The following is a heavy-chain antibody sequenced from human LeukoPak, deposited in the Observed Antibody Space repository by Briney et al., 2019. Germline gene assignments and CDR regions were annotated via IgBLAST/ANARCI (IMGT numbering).Heavy chain of an antibody. Sequence: GRSLRLSCAASGFTFSSYGMHWVRQAPGKGLEWVAVIWYDGSNKYYADSVKGRFTISRDNSKNTLYLQMNSLRAEDTAVYYCARTATGGLFDYWGQGTLVTVSS. CDR3: ARTATGGLFDY. CDR2: IWYDGSNK. CDR1: GFTFSSYG. J-gene: IGHJ4*02. D-gene: IGHD5-12*01. V-gene: IGHV3-33*01.